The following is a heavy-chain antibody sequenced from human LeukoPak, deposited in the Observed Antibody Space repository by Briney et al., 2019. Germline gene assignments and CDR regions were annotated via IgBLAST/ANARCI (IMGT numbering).Heavy chain of an antibody. CDR2: IKQDGSEK. Sequence: PGGSLRLSCAASGFTFSNAWMSWVRQAPGKGLEWVANIKQDGSEKYYVDSVKGRFTISRDNAKNSLYLQMNSLRAEDTAVYYCARGDYYDSSGFYHDAFDIWGQGTMVTVSS. D-gene: IGHD3-22*01. CDR1: GFTFSNAW. J-gene: IGHJ3*02. V-gene: IGHV3-7*01. CDR3: ARGDYYDSSGFYHDAFDI.